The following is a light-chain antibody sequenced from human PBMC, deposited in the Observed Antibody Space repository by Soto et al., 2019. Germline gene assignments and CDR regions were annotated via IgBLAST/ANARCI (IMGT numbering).Light chain of an antibody. CDR3: TSYAGGNNV. V-gene: IGLV2-8*01. Sequence: QSVLTQPPTASGSPGQSVTISCTGTSSDVGGYNYVSWYQQYPGKVPKLMVYEVNKRPSGVPDRFSGSKSGNTASLTVSGLQAKDEADYYCTSYAGGNNVFGTGTKLTVL. J-gene: IGLJ1*01. CDR2: EVN. CDR1: SSDVGGYNY.